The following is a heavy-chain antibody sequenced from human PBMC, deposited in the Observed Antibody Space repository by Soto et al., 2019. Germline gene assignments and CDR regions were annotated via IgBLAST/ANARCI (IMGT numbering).Heavy chain of an antibody. J-gene: IGHJ4*02. V-gene: IGHV3-33*01. CDR1: GFIFSTYA. Sequence: QVQLAESGGGVVQPGRSLRLSCAASGFIFSTYAMHWVRQTPGKGLEWVAIIWYDGSHIYYADSVKGRFTISRDNSKNTLYLQMNSLRAEDTAVYYCARGVYDYVWGSGYWGQGTLVTVSS. CDR3: ARGVYDYVWGSGY. D-gene: IGHD3-16*01. CDR2: IWYDGSHI.